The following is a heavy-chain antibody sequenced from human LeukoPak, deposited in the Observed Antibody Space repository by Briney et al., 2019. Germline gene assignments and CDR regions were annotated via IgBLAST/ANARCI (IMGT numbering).Heavy chain of an antibody. V-gene: IGHV1-46*01. Sequence: ASVKVSCKASGYTFTRYYMHWVRQAPGQGLEWMGIINPSGASTSYAQKLQGRVTVTTDTSTSTAYMELRSLRSDDTAVYYCARGDYMDVWGKGTTVTVSS. J-gene: IGHJ6*03. CDR1: GYTFTRYY. CDR3: ARGDYMDV. CDR2: INPSGAST.